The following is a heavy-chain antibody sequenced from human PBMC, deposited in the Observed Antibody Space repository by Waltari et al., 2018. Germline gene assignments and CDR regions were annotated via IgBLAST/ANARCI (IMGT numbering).Heavy chain of an antibody. J-gene: IGHJ4*02. CDR3: ARMSSSECYSC. CDR2: IIHIFGTE. D-gene: IGHD2-21*01. Sequence: QVQLVQSGAEVKKPGSSVKVSCKASGGTFSIYAISWLRQAPGQGLEWMGRIIHIFGTENYAQKFQGRVTITADKSTSTADMELSSLRSEDTAVYYCARMSSSECYSCWGQGTLVTVSS. V-gene: IGHV1-69*08. CDR1: GGTFSIYA.